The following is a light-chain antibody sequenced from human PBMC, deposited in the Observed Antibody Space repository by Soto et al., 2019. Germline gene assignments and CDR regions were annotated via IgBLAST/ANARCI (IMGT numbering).Light chain of an antibody. CDR2: AAS. J-gene: IGKJ2*01. V-gene: IGKV1-39*01. Sequence: DIQMTQSPSSLSASVVDRVTITCRASQSISSYLNWYQQKPGKAPKLLIYAASSLQSGVPSRFSGSGSGTEFTLTISSLQPEDFATYYCQQSYSTPRNTFGQGMKPEIK. CDR3: QQSYSTPRNT. CDR1: QSISSY.